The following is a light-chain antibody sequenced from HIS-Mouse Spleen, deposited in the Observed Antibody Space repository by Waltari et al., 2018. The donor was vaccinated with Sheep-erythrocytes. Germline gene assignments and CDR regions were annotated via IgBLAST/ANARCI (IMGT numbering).Light chain of an antibody. Sequence: QSALTQPASVSGSPGQSITISCTGTSSDVGSYNLVSCYQQHPRKAPKLMIYEGSKRPSGVSNHFSGSKSGNTASLTIAGLQAEDEADYYCCSYAGSSTLVFGGGTKLTVL. J-gene: IGLJ2*01. CDR1: SSDVGSYNL. V-gene: IGLV2-23*01. CDR2: EGS. CDR3: CSYAGSSTLV.